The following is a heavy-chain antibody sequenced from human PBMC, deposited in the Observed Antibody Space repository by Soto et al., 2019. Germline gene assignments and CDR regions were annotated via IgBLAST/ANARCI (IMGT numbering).Heavy chain of an antibody. CDR1: GGSISSSTYY. V-gene: IGHV4-39*01. J-gene: IGHJ4*02. D-gene: IGHD5-12*01. Sequence: PSETLSLTCTVSGGSISSSTYYWGWMRQPPGKGLEWIASFFIGGNTYYNPSLNSRVTISVDTSKNQFSLTVTSVTAADTAVYYCERRIVATETFDYWGQGTLVTVSS. CDR2: FFIGGNT. CDR3: ERRIVATETFDY.